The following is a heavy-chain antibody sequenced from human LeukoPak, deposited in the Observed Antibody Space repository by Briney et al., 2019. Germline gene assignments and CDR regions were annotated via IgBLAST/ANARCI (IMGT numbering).Heavy chain of an antibody. D-gene: IGHD3-3*01. Sequence: GGSLRLSCAVSGFSFSNCAKNWVRQPPAAGLGRVSYISSSCSTIYYDDSVHSRLTSTCVNAANYLYPQMHSLMADANAVYYCVSGILTIFGVITRYVDYWGQGSLVTVTS. V-gene: IGHV3-48*04. CDR3: VSGILTIFGVITRYVDY. J-gene: IGHJ4*02. CDR2: ISSSCSTI. CDR1: GFSFSNCA.